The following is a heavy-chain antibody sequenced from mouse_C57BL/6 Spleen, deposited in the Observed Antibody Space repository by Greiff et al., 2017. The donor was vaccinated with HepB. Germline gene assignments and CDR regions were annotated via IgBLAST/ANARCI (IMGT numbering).Heavy chain of an antibody. Sequence: EVQLQQSGAELVRPGASVKLSCTASGFNIKDDYMHWVKQRPEQGLEWIGWIDPENGDTEYASKFQGKATITADTSSNTAYLPLSSLTSEDAAVYYCTTRAQATTTWFAYWGQGTLVTVSA. D-gene: IGHD3-2*02. V-gene: IGHV14-4*01. J-gene: IGHJ3*01. CDR1: GFNIKDDY. CDR3: TTRAQATTTWFAY. CDR2: IDPENGDT.